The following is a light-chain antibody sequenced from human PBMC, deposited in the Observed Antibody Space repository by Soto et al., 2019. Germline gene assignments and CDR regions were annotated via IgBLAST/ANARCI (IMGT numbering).Light chain of an antibody. Sequence: EIVLTQSPGTLSLSPGERATLSCRASQSVSSSYLAWYQQKPGQPPRLFNYGASSTATGTPDSFSGSGSGTDLTLTIRRLEPEEFAEYYRQKYGSPPWTFGQGTKVEIK. CDR1: QSVSSSY. CDR3: QKYGSPPWT. V-gene: IGKV3-20*01. CDR2: GAS. J-gene: IGKJ1*01.